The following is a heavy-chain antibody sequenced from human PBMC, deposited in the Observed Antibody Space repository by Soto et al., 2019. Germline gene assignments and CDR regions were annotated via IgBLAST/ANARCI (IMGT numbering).Heavy chain of an antibody. J-gene: IGHJ6*02. CDR2: ISYDGSNK. Sequence: GGSLRLSCAASGFTFSSYAMHWVRQAPGKGLEWVAVISYDGSNKYYADSVKGRFTISRDNSKNTLYLQMNSLRAEDTAVYYCARETYLNYYYYGMDVWGQGTTVTVSS. V-gene: IGHV3-30-3*01. CDR3: ARETYLNYYYYGMDV. CDR1: GFTFSSYA. D-gene: IGHD2-2*01.